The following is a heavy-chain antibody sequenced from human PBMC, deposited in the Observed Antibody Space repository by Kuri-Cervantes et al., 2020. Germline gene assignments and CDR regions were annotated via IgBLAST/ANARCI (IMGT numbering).Heavy chain of an antibody. CDR3: ARLLGIQLWSGLSY. CDR1: GFTFSSYG. J-gene: IGHJ4*02. Sequence: GESLKISCAASGFTFSSYGMHWVRQAPGKGLEWVAVISYDGSNKYYADSVKGRFTISRDNSKNTLHLQMNSLRAEDTAVYYCARLLGIQLWSGLSYWGQGTLVTVSS. D-gene: IGHD5-18*01. CDR2: ISYDGSNK. V-gene: IGHV3-30*03.